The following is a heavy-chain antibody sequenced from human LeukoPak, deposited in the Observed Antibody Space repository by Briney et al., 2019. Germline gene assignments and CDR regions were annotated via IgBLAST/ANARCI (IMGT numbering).Heavy chain of an antibody. V-gene: IGHV6-1*01. D-gene: IGHD6-13*01. CDR2: TYYRSKWYN. Sequence: SQTLSLTCAISGDSVSSNSAAWNWIRQSPSRGLEWLGRTYYRSKWYNDYAVSVKSRITINPDTSKNQFSLQLNSVTPEDTAVYYCAKDFSWGSSSWSGRYYYYYMDVWGKGTTVTVSS. J-gene: IGHJ6*03. CDR3: AKDFSWGSSSWSGRYYYYYMDV. CDR1: GDSVSSNSAA.